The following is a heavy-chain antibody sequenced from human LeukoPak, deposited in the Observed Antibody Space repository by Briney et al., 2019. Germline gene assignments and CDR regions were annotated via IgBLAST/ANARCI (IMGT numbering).Heavy chain of an antibody. CDR1: GYXFTGYY. V-gene: IGHV1-2*02. CDR2: INPNNGGT. J-gene: IGHJ4*02. D-gene: IGHD1-26*01. CDR3: ARFPSLLPFDY. Sequence: ASVKVSCKASGYXFTGYYIHWVRQAPEEGLEWMGWINPNNGGTNYAPKFQGRVTMTRDTAISTAYMELSSLSCDDTAVYYCARFPSLLPFDYWGQGTLVTVSS.